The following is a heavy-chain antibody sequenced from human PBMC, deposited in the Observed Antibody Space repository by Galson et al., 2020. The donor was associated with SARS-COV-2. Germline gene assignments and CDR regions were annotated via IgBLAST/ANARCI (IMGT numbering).Heavy chain of an antibody. CDR2: TRNKPKSYTT. J-gene: IGHJ6*02. CDR1: GFIFSDRY. D-gene: IGHD2-15*01. CDR3: VRGGVCDGGSCYYQYGLDV. Sequence: GGSLRLSCAASGFIFSDRYMDWVRQAPGKGLEWVGRTRNKPKSYTTESPASVKGRFIVSRDDSKNSLYLQMNSLKIEDTAVYYCVRGGVCDGGSCYYQYGLDVWGQGTTVTVSS. V-gene: IGHV3-72*01.